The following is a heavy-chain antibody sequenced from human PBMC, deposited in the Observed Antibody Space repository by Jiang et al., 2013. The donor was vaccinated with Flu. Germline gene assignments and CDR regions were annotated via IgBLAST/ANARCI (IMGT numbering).Heavy chain of an antibody. CDR3: AKDLQAVAGGIFDS. V-gene: IGHV3-23*04. Sequence: VQLVESGGGLVQPGGSLRLSCAASGFPFNKYAMSWVRQAPGKGLECVSAVTGSGGNTFYADSVKGRFTISRDNSKNTLFLQMSSLRAEDTAVYYCAKDLQAVAGGIFDSWGQGTLVTVSS. D-gene: IGHD6-19*01. CDR1: GFPFNKYA. J-gene: IGHJ4*02. CDR2: VTGSGGNT.